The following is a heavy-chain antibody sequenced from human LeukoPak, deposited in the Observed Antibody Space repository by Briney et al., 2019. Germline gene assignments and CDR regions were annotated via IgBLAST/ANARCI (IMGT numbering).Heavy chain of an antibody. D-gene: IGHD2-2*01. CDR3: ARGIVVVPAATPNYYYYYYMDV. CDR1: GFIFSSYS. J-gene: IGHJ6*03. Sequence: GSLRLSCAASGFIFSSYSMNWVRQPPGKGLEWIGYIYYSGNTNYNPSLKSRVTISVDTSKNQFSLKLSSVTAADTAVYYCARGIVVVPAATPNYYYYYYMDVWGKGTTVTISS. V-gene: IGHV4-59*08. CDR2: IYYSGNT.